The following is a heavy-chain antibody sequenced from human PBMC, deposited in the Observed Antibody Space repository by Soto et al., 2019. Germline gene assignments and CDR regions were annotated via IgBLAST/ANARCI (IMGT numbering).Heavy chain of an antibody. V-gene: IGHV3-74*01. CDR1: GFAFSNYW. Sequence: PGGSLRLSCAASGFAFSNYWMNWVRQVPGKGLVWVSSISTDGTITTYADSVKGRFTNSRDNTKNTLRLQMNSLRVEDTAVYYCTGDLLGFRAFNLWGQGTTVTVSS. J-gene: IGHJ3*01. CDR2: ISTDGTIT. CDR3: TGDLLGFRAFNL. D-gene: IGHD3-10*01.